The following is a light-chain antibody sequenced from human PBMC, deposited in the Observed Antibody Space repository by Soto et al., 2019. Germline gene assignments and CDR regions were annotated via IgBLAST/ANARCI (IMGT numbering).Light chain of an antibody. V-gene: IGLV2-14*03. CDR1: SSDVGGYNY. CDR3: SSYTSSTTFV. J-gene: IGLJ1*01. Sequence: QSALTQPASVSGSPGQSITISCTGTSSDVGGYNYVSWYQQHPGKAPKLMISDDTNRPSGVSNRFSGSKSGNTASLTISGLQAEDEAEYYCSSYTSSTTFVFGTGTKVTVL. CDR2: DDT.